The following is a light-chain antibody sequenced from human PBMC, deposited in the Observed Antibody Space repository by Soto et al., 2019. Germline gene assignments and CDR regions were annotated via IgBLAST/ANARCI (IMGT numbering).Light chain of an antibody. CDR2: GAS. CDR1: QSVSSNF. J-gene: IGKJ1*01. CDR3: QQCASSPWT. Sequence: IVLTQSPGTLSLSPGERATLSCRASQSVSSNFLAWYQQKPGQAPRLLIYGASSRATGIPDRFSGSGSGTDFTLTISRLEPEDFAVYYCQQCASSPWTFGQGTKVEIK. V-gene: IGKV3-20*01.